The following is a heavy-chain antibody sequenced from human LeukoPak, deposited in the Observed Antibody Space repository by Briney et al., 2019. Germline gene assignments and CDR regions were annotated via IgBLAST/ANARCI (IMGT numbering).Heavy chain of an antibody. CDR3: AKKRDAFDI. CDR2: LTDSGGTT. V-gene: IGHV3-23*01. J-gene: IGHJ3*02. Sequence: HSGGSLRLSCVASGFTFSSYAMGWVRQAPGKRPVWVSSLTDSGGTTYYVDSVKGRFTISRDNSKNTLYLHMNSLRAEDTAMYYCAKKRDAFDIWGQGTVVAVSS. D-gene: IGHD5-24*01. CDR1: GFTFSSYA.